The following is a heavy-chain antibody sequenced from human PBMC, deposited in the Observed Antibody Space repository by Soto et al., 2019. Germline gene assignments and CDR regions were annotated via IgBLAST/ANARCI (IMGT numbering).Heavy chain of an antibody. Sequence: PGGSLRLSCAASGFTFSTYWMSWVRQSPGKGLEWVANINQDGSGKYYVDSVKGRFTISRDNAENSLSLQMNSLTAEDTAVYYCASHRSGWYGHFDYWGQGTVVTVSS. CDR3: ASHRSGWYGHFDY. J-gene: IGHJ4*02. V-gene: IGHV3-7*01. CDR1: GFTFSTYW. D-gene: IGHD6-19*01. CDR2: INQDGSGK.